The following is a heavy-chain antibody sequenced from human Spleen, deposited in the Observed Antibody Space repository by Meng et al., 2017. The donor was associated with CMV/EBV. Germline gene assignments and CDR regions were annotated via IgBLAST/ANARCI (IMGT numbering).Heavy chain of an antibody. V-gene: IGHV3-9*01. CDR1: GFTFDDYA. J-gene: IGHJ6*02. CDR3: AKDVEDSSSYGMDV. D-gene: IGHD6-19*01. Sequence: SLKISCAASGFTFDDYAMHWVRQAPGKGLEWVSGISWNSGSIGYADSVRGRFTISRDNSKNSLYLQMNSLRVEDSALYYCAKDVEDSSSYGMDVWGQGTTVTVSS. CDR2: ISWNSGSI.